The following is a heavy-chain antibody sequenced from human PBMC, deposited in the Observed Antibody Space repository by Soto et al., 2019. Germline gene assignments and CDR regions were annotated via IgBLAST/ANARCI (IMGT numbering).Heavy chain of an antibody. Sequence: ASVKVSCKASGYTFTGYYMHWVRQAPGQGLEWMGWINPNSGGTNYAQKFQGWVTMTRDTSISTAYMELSRLRSDDTAVYYCARVAGLEDSPSSSSARGYYYGMDVWGQGTTVTVSS. CDR3: ARVAGLEDSPSSSSARGYYYGMDV. J-gene: IGHJ6*02. CDR2: INPNSGGT. V-gene: IGHV1-2*04. D-gene: IGHD6-13*01. CDR1: GYTFTGYY.